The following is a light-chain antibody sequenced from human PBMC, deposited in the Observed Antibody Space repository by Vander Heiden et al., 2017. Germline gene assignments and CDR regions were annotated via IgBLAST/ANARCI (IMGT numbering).Light chain of an antibody. Sequence: SPSSLSASVGDRVTITCQASQDISNYLNWYQQKPGKAPKLLIYDASNLETGVPSRFSGSGSGTDFTFTISSLQPEDIAIYYCQQYDNLPFTFGPGTKVDIK. CDR2: DAS. CDR3: QQYDNLPFT. J-gene: IGKJ3*01. V-gene: IGKV1-33*01. CDR1: QDISNY.